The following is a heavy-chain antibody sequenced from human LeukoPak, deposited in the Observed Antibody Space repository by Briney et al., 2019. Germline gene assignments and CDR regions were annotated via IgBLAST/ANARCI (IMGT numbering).Heavy chain of an antibody. CDR3: ARFGVDYDMDV. D-gene: IGHD3-16*01. Sequence: PSETLSLTCTVSGGSISGHYWTWIRQPPGKGLEWIGQVHYSGRPDYNPSLKSRVTISVDTSKNQLSLKVTSVTGADTAVYYCARFGVDYDMDVWGQGTTVTVSS. CDR2: VHYSGRP. V-gene: IGHV4-59*11. J-gene: IGHJ6*02. CDR1: GGSISGHY.